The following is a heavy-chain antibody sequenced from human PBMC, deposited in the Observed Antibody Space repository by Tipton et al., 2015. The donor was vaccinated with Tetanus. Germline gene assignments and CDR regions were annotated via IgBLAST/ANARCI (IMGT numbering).Heavy chain of an antibody. CDR3: ARQKDDVWSGRFSIYYYYGMDV. CDR1: GGSFSGYY. CDR2: INHSGST. Sequence: TLSLTCAVYGGSFSGYYWSWIRQPPGKGLEWIGEINHSGSTNYNPSLKSRVTISVDTSKNQFSLKLSSVTAADTAVYYCARQKDDVWSGRFSIYYYYGMDVWGQGTTVTVSS. V-gene: IGHV4-34*01. J-gene: IGHJ6*02. D-gene: IGHD3-3*01.